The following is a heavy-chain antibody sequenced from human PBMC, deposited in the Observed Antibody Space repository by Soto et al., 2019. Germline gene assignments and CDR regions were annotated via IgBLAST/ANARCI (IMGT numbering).Heavy chain of an antibody. V-gene: IGHV3-30*03. D-gene: IGHD1-26*01. CDR2: ITYDGANK. Sequence: GGSLRLSCLASGFIFPSYARHWVRQAQGKGLEWVAVITYDGANKYYADSVRGRFPISRDNSKSALFLQMNSLSPEDTADYYCARAFSGSYPNLDYWGQGTLVTVS. J-gene: IGHJ4*02. CDR3: ARAFSGSYPNLDY. CDR1: GFIFPSYA.